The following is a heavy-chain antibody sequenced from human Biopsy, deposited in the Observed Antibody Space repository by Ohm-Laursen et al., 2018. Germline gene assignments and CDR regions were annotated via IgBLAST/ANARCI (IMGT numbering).Heavy chain of an antibody. J-gene: IGHJ5*01. CDR2: ISASSSYI. CDR3: ATELLPPGVGGPWLDS. V-gene: IGHV3-21*06. CDR1: GVTLSGYG. D-gene: IGHD3-10*01. Sequence: SLRLSCTASGVTLSGYGMNWVRQAPGKGLEWASSISASSSYIHYADSVKGRFTVSRDNTKSSLYLQMNSLRAADTAIYYCATELLPPGVGGPWLDSWGQGTPVTVSS.